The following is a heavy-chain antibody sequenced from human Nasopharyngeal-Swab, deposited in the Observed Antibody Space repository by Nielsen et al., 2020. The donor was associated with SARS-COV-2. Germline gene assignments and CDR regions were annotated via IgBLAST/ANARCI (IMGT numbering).Heavy chain of an antibody. CDR2: ISWNSGFR. Sequence: GGSLRLSCVASGFKFADYAMQWVRQVTGKGLEWVSGISWNSGFRAQADSVQGRFFISRDNAENSLDLQMNSLRPEDTGLYYCATSLIGAVADAYFDYWGQGTRVTVSS. V-gene: IGHV3-9*01. J-gene: IGHJ4*02. CDR3: ATSLIGAVADAYFDY. CDR1: GFKFADYA. D-gene: IGHD6-19*01.